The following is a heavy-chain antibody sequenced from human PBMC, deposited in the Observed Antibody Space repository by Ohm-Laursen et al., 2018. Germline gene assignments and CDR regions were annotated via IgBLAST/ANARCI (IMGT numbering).Heavy chain of an antibody. V-gene: IGHV3-48*03. J-gene: IGHJ4*02. CDR1: GFTFSGHE. CDR3: ARGLGSPSYFDY. Sequence: SLRLSCAASGFTFSGHEMNWVRQAPGKGLEWVSYINIGATTMYYADSVRGRFTISRDNSKNTMYLEMNSLSAEDTAVYYCARGLGSPSYFDYWGQGTLVTVSS. D-gene: IGHD3-16*01. CDR2: INIGATTM.